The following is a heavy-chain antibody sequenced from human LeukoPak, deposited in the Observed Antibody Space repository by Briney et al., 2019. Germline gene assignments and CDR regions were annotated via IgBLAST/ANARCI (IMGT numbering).Heavy chain of an antibody. CDR2: IYHNGST. V-gene: IGHV4-59*01. Sequence: SETLSLTCTVSGGSISSYYWSWIRQPPGKGLEWIGYIYHNGSTSYNPSLKGRVTISVDTSKNQFSLKLSSVTAADTAVYYCARGLNRNDYGDYGYWGQGTLVTVSS. J-gene: IGHJ4*02. CDR1: GGSISSYY. D-gene: IGHD4-17*01. CDR3: ARGLNRNDYGDYGY.